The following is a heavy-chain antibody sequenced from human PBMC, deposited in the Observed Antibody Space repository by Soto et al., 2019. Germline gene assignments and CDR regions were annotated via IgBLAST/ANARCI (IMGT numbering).Heavy chain of an antibody. D-gene: IGHD2-21*01. Sequence: SETRSLTCNVSGGSISTSRSYWAWIRQPPGKGLEWLANIFYSGSTYYNPSLASRVTVSVDTSKNEFSLKLRSVTAADTAVYYCARQPTTGDTDLWFDPWGQGTQVTVSS. J-gene: IGHJ5*02. CDR2: IFYSGST. CDR3: ARQPTTGDTDLWFDP. CDR1: GGSISTSRSY. V-gene: IGHV4-39*01.